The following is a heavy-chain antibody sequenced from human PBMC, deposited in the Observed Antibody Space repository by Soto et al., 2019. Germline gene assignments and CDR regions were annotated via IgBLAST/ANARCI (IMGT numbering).Heavy chain of an antibody. Sequence: SETLSLTCAVSGGSISSSNWWSWVRQPPGKGLEWIGEIFHNGNLNYNPSLKSRVTISVDKSKRQFSLNVTSVAAADTAVYYCASNVAADDALDVWGQGTMVTVSS. J-gene: IGHJ3*01. CDR1: GGSISSSNW. CDR3: ASNVAADDALDV. V-gene: IGHV4-4*02. D-gene: IGHD2-15*01. CDR2: IFHNGNL.